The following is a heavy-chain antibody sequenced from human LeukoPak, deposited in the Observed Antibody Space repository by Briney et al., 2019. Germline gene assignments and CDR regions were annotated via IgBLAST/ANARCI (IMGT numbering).Heavy chain of an antibody. V-gene: IGHV4-39*01. CDR3: ARHQPYYGSGSYPDY. D-gene: IGHD3-10*01. CDR2: IYYSGST. Sequence: SETLSLTCTVSGGSISSSSYYWGWIRQPPGKGLEWIGSIYYSGSTYYNPSLKSRVTISVDTSKNQFSLKLSSVTAADTAVYYRARHQPYYGSGSYPDYWGQGTLVTVSS. J-gene: IGHJ4*02. CDR1: GGSISSSSYY.